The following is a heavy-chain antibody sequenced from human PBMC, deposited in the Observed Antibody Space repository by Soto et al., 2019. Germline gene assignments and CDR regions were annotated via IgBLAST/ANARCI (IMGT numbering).Heavy chain of an antibody. V-gene: IGHV3-30*18. CDR1: GFTFSSYG. D-gene: IGHD3-22*01. CDR3: AKEGPVVVITSGWFDP. CDR2: ISYDGSNK. J-gene: IGHJ5*02. Sequence: QVQLVESGGGVVQPGRSLRLSCAASGFTFSSYGMHWVRQAPGKGLEWVAVISYDGSNKYYADSVKGRFTISRDNSKNTLYLQMNGLRAEDTAVYYCAKEGPVVVITSGWFDPWGQGTLVTVSS.